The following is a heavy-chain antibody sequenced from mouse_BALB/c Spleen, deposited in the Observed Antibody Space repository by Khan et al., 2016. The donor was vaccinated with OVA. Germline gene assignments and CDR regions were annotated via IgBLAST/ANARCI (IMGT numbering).Heavy chain of an antibody. V-gene: IGHV9-3-1*01. J-gene: IGHJ4*01. D-gene: IGHD2-10*01. CDR1: GYTFTNFG. Sequence: LVESGPDLKKPAETVKISCKATGYTFTNFGMNCVKQAPGKGLEWMGWLNTYTGEPTYTDDFKGRFAFSLDTSASTAYLQIINLKNEDTATXFWGILPYFSYPMAYWGQGTSVTVSS. CDR2: LNTYTGEP. CDR3: GILPYFSYPMAY.